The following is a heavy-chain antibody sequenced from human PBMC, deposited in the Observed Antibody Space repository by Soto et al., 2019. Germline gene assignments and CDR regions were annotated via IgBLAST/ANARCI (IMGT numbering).Heavy chain of an antibody. D-gene: IGHD3-3*01. CDR3: ARRFLEWLTPLQYGYYFGMDV. Sequence: ASVKVSCKASGYTFTSYDINWVRQATGQGLEWMGWMNPNSGNTGYAQKFQGRVTMTRNTSISTAYMELSSLRSEDTAVYYCARRFLEWLTPLQYGYYFGMDVWGQGTTVTVSS. CDR2: MNPNSGNT. V-gene: IGHV1-8*01. CDR1: GYTFTSYD. J-gene: IGHJ6*02.